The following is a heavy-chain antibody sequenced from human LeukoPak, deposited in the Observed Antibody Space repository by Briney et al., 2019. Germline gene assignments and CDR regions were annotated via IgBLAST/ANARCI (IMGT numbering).Heavy chain of an antibody. V-gene: IGHV3-33*06. Sequence: GGSLRLSCAASGFTFSSYGMHWVRQAPGKGLEWVAVIWYDGSSKYYADSVKGRFTISRDNSKNTLYLQMNSLRAEDTAVYYCAKELQGEVMIGFDYWGQGTLVTVSS. J-gene: IGHJ4*02. D-gene: IGHD3-22*01. CDR3: AKELQGEVMIGFDY. CDR2: IWYDGSSK. CDR1: GFTFSSYG.